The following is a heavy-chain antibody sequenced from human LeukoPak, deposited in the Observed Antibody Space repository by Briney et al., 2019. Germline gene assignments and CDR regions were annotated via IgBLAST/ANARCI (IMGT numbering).Heavy chain of an antibody. CDR3: ARDLGGADY. Sequence: GESLKISCAASGFTFSSYSMNWVRQAPGKGLEWVSSISSSSSYIYYADSVKGRSTISRDNAKNSLYLQMNSLRAEDTAVYYCARDLGGADYWGQGTLVTVSS. CDR1: GFTFSSYS. D-gene: IGHD2-21*01. CDR2: ISSSSSYI. V-gene: IGHV3-21*01. J-gene: IGHJ4*02.